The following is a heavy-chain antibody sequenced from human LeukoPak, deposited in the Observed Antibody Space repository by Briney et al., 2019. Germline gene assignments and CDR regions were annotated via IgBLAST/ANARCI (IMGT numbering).Heavy chain of an antibody. D-gene: IGHD3-22*01. J-gene: IGHJ4*02. Sequence: GGSLRLSCAASGFTFSDYYMAWIRQAPGKGLEWLSYIDNRGSGSVISYADSVKGRLSLSRDSAMNSLNLQMNSLRVEDTAVYYCARARGVVGSGYYYFDYWGQGTLVTVSS. CDR2: IDNRGSGSVI. CDR1: GFTFSDYY. V-gene: IGHV3-11*01. CDR3: ARARGVVGSGYYYFDY.